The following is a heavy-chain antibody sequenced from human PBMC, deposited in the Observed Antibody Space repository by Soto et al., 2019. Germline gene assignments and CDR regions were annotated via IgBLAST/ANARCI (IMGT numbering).Heavy chain of an antibody. CDR2: IGTAGDT. CDR3: ARDRGYGSYYYGMGV. D-gene: IGHD5-12*01. Sequence: GGSLRLSCAASGFTFSSYDMHWVRQATGKGLEWVSAIGTAGDTYYPGSVKGRFTISRENAKNSLYLQMNSLRAEDTAVYYCARDRGYGSYYYGMGVWGQGTTVTVSS. V-gene: IGHV3-13*01. J-gene: IGHJ6*02. CDR1: GFTFSSYD.